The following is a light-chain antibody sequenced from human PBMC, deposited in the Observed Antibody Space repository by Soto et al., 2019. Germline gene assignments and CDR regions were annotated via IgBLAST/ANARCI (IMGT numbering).Light chain of an antibody. CDR3: QQYGSSPQA. CDR2: DAS. J-gene: IGKJ1*01. CDR1: QSVSSSY. Sequence: EIVLTQSPATLSLSPGERATLSCGASQSVSSSYLAWFQQKPGQAPRLLIYDASNRATDIPARFSGSGSGTDFTLTISSLEPEDFAVYYCQQYGSSPQAFGQGTKVDIK. V-gene: IGKV3D-20*01.